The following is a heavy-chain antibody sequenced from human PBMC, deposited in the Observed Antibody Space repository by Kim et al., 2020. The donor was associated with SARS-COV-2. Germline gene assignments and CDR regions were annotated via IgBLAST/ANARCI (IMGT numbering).Heavy chain of an antibody. V-gene: IGHV5-10-1*01. Sequence: NYRPSFQGHVTISADKSISTAYLQWSSLKASDTAMYYCARSLATVTTRPYWGQGTLVTVSS. D-gene: IGHD4-17*01. J-gene: IGHJ4*02. CDR3: ARSLATVTTRPY.